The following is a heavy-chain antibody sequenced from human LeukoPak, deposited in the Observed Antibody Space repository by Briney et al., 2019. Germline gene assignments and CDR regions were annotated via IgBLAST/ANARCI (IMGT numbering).Heavy chain of an antibody. J-gene: IGHJ4*02. CDR3: ARPRNDNGDDYFHF. V-gene: IGHV3-11*01. CDR1: GFTFSDYY. CDR2: IVSSGSIK. Sequence: PGGSLRLSCAASGFTFSDYYMSWIRQAPGKGLEWISYIVSSGSIKSYADSVKGRFTVSRDNAKKSLYLQMNSLRVEDTAVYYCARPRNDNGDDYFHFWGQGTLVTVSS. D-gene: IGHD4-17*01.